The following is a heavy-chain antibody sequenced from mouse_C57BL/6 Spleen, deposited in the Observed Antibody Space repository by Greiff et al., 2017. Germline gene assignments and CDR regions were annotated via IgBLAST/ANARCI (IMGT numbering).Heavy chain of an antibody. CDR3: AMGFYPWYFDV. CDR2: ICSGGST. D-gene: IGHD4-1*01. CDR1: GFSLTSYG. V-gene: IGHV2-2*01. Sequence: VQLQQSGPGLVQPSPSLSISCTVSGFSLTSYGVHWVRQSPGKGLEWLGVICSGGSTDYNAAFITRLGISKDNSKGQVFFKMSSLQADDTAIYYCAMGFYPWYFDVWGTGTTVTVSS. J-gene: IGHJ1*03.